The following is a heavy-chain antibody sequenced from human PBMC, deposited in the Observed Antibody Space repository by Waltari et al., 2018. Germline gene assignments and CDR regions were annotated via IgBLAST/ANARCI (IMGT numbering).Heavy chain of an antibody. CDR1: GGSISDYY. CDR3: ARDRQSSYGRFYFYYGMDV. Sequence: QVQVQESGPGLVKPSETLSLTCTVSGGSISDYYWSWIRQPPGKGLEWIGAVYYSGSTNYNPSLKRRVTISVDTSKNQISLKLRSVTAADTAVYYCARDRQSSYGRFYFYYGMDVWGQGTTVTVSS. D-gene: IGHD5-18*01. J-gene: IGHJ6*02. CDR2: VYYSGST. V-gene: IGHV4-59*12.